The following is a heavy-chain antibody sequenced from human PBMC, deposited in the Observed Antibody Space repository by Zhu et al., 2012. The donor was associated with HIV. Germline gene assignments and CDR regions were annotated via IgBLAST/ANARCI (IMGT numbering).Heavy chain of an antibody. Sequence: QVQLQESGPGLVKPSQTLSLTCTVSGGSISSGDYYWSWARQSPVRGLEWIGYIYYSGTTYYIPSLKSRVTISVDTSKNQFSLKLTSVTAADTAMYYCARKQWELLSAFDIWAKGQWSPSLQ. CDR2: IYYSGTT. V-gene: IGHV4-30-4*08. J-gene: IGHJ3*02. CDR3: ARKQWELLSAFDI. CDR1: GGSISSGDYY. D-gene: IGHD1-26*01.